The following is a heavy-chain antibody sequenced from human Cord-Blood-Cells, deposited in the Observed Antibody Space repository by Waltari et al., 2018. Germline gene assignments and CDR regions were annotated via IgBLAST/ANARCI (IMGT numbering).Heavy chain of an antibody. D-gene: IGHD2-21*01. J-gene: IGHJ3*02. CDR2: ISGSGGST. Sequence: EVQLLESGGGLVQPGGSLRLSCAASGFTFSSYAMSWVRQAPGKGLEWVSAISGSGGSTYYADAVKGRFTISRDNSKNTLYLQMNSLRAEDTAVYYCAKLLIAGDAFDIWGQGTMVTVSS. CDR3: AKLLIAGDAFDI. CDR1: GFTFSSYA. V-gene: IGHV3-23*01.